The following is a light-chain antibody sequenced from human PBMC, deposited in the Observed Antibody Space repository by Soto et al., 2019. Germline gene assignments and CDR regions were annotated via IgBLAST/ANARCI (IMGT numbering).Light chain of an antibody. J-gene: IGKJ2*01. CDR1: QSISSN. V-gene: IGKV3-15*01. CDR2: GAS. CDR3: QQYSRWPYT. Sequence: EIVMTQSPATLSVSPGERATLSYRASQSISSNLAWYQQRPGQAPRLLISGASTRAASISDRISGSGSETDFTLTISSLQSEDFAVYYCQQYSRWPYTFGQGTKLEIK.